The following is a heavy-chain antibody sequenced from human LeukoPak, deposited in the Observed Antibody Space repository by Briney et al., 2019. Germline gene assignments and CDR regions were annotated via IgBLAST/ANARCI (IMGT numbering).Heavy chain of an antibody. CDR2: ISAYNGNT. Sequence: ASVTVSRKASGYTFTSYGISWVRQAPGQGLEWMGWISAYNGNTNYAQKLQGRVTMTTDTSTSTAYMELRSLRSDDTAVYYCARDRYDYYGSGSYIFDYWGQGTLVTVSS. CDR1: GYTFTSYG. J-gene: IGHJ4*02. CDR3: ARDRYDYYGSGSYIFDY. V-gene: IGHV1-18*01. D-gene: IGHD3-10*01.